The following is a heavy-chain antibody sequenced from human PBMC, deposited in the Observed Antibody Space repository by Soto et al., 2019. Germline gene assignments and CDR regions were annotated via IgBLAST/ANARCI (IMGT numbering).Heavy chain of an antibody. CDR3: AGTPYPEWFNFFDY. CDR2: IIPLLGIA. Sequence: QVQLVQSGAEVKKPGSSVKVSCKASGGTFSSYTISWVRQAPGQGLEWMGRIIPLLGIANYAQKFQGRVTVTADKSTSTAYMELSSLRSEDTAVYYCAGTPYPEWFNFFDYWGQGTLVTVSS. CDR1: GGTFSSYT. J-gene: IGHJ4*02. D-gene: IGHD3-3*01. V-gene: IGHV1-69*02.